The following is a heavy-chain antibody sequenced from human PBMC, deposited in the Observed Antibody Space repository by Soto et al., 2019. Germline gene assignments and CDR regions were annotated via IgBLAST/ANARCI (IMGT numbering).Heavy chain of an antibody. J-gene: IGHJ5*02. CDR2: TYYRSKWYN. Sequence: PSQTLSLTCAISGDSVSSNSAAWNWIRQSPSRGLEWLGRTYYRSKWYNDYAVSVKSRITINPDTSKNQCSLQLNSVTPEDTAVYYCARVLLAWNSLTTPTKNWFDPWGQGTLVTVSS. CDR1: GDSVSSNSAA. CDR3: ARVLLAWNSLTTPTKNWFDP. V-gene: IGHV6-1*01. D-gene: IGHD1-7*01.